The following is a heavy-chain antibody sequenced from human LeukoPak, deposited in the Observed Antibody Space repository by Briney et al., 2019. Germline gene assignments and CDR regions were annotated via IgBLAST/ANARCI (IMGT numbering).Heavy chain of an antibody. CDR3: ARYSGTFRRFDY. D-gene: IGHD1-26*01. CDR2: IKEDGSEK. V-gene: IGHV3-7*01. Sequence: GGSLRLSCAASGFSYYTPWMSWVRQAPGKGLEWVANIKEDGSEKYYVDSVKGRFTISRDNAKNSLYLQMDRLRAEDTAVYYCARYSGTFRRFDYWGQGSLITVSS. CDR1: GFSYYTPW. J-gene: IGHJ4*02.